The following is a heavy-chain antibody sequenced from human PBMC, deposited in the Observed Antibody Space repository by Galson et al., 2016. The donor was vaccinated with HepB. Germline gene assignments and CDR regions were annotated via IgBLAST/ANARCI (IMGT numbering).Heavy chain of an antibody. CDR3: AKVLGIAIFGVTVYTFDH. CDR2: IYSGGDV. CDR1: GFIVSTNY. V-gene: IGHV3-53*01. J-gene: IGHJ4*02. D-gene: IGHD3-3*01. Sequence: SLRLSCAASGFIVSTNYMSWVRQAPGKGLEWVSIIYSGGDVYYADSVKGRFTISRDSSKSTLSLQMDSLRAEDTAVYYCAKVLGIAIFGVTVYTFDHWGQGTLVTVSS.